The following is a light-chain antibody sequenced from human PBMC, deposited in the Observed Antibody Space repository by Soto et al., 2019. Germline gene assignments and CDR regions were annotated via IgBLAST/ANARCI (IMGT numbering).Light chain of an antibody. V-gene: IGKV3-20*01. CDR2: TTS. J-gene: IGKJ4*01. CDR1: QSIDSRW. Sequence: EIGLTQSPDTLSLSPGKRTTLSCRASQSIDSRWLAWNQQKPGQAPRLLIYTTSSRATGIPDRFSGSGSGTDFTLTISRLEPVDFEVYYCEVVDGSVSFAGGTKVDIK. CDR3: EVVDGSVS.